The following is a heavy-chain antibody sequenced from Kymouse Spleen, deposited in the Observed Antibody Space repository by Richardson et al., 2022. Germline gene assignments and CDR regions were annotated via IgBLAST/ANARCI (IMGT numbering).Heavy chain of an antibody. CDR1: GFTFSNAW. V-gene: IGHV3-15*01. Sequence: EVQLVESGGGLVKPGGSLRLSCAASGFTFSNAWMSWVRQAPGKGLEWVGRIKSKTDGGTTDYAAPVKGRFTISRDDSKNTLYLQMNSLKTEDTAVYYCTTSITGTTGWYYYGMDVWGQGTTVTVSS. D-gene: IGHD1-7*01. CDR2: IKSKTDGGTT. J-gene: IGHJ6*02. CDR3: TTSITGTTGWYYYGMDV.